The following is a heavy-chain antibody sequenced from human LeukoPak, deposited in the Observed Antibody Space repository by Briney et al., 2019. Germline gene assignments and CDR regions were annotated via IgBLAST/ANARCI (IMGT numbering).Heavy chain of an antibody. D-gene: IGHD3-10*01. Sequence: GGSLRLSCSASTFTLSGCEMNWVRQTPGQGLEWLAYISDSGNTFFYASFVRGRFTISRDNAKNTLYLQMTALRVEDTGLYFCARDRAFGEGINWFDPWGQGTLVTVSS. CDR1: TFTLSGCE. V-gene: IGHV3-48*03. CDR3: ARDRAFGEGINWFDP. J-gene: IGHJ5*02. CDR2: ISDSGNTF.